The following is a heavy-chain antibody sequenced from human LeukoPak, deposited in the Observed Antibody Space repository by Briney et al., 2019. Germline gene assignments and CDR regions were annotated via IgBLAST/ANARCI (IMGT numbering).Heavy chain of an antibody. Sequence: GSSVKVSCKASGYTFTGYYMHWVRQAPGQGLEWKGWINPNSGGTNYAQKFQGRVTMTRDTSISTAYMELSRLRSDDTAVYYCAREEGGATTNDYWGQGTLVTVSS. J-gene: IGHJ4*02. V-gene: IGHV1-2*02. CDR3: AREEGGATTNDY. CDR1: GYTFTGYY. CDR2: INPNSGGT. D-gene: IGHD1-26*01.